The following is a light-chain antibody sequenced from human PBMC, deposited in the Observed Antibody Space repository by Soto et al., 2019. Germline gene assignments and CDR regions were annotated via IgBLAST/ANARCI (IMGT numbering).Light chain of an antibody. V-gene: IGKV3-20*01. CDR2: GAS. J-gene: IGKJ3*01. Sequence: EIVLTQSPGTLSLSPGERATLSCRASQSVSSSYLAWYQQKPGQAPRLLIYGASSRATGIPDRFSGSGSGTDFTLTISRVEPEDFAVFYCQQYGSSIFTFGPGTKVDIK. CDR1: QSVSSSY. CDR3: QQYGSSIFT.